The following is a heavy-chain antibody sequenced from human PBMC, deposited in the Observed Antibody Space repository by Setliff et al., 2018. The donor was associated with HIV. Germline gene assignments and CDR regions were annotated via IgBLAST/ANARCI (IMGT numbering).Heavy chain of an antibody. V-gene: IGHV4-39*01. CDR3: ARVPVAGANWFDP. CDR2: VSQSGST. Sequence: KTSGTLSLTCSVSGVSINRTDHYWGWIRQSPGKRLEWIGSVSQSGSTYYNPSLKSRITISVDRSKNLFSLKLISVTAADQGVYYCARVPVAGANWFDPWGLGTLVTVSS. D-gene: IGHD2-21*01. J-gene: IGHJ5*02. CDR1: GVSINRTDHY.